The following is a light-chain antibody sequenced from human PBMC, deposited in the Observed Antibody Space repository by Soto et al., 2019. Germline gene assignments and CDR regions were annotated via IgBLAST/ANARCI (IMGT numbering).Light chain of an antibody. V-gene: IGLV1-40*01. CDR3: QSYDSSLSADV. CDR1: SSNIGAGYD. CDR2: GNS. J-gene: IGLJ1*01. Sequence: QSVLAQPPSVSGAPGQKVTISCTGGSSNIGAGYDLHWYQQLPGTAPKLLLYGNSNRPSGVPDRFSGSKSGTSASLAITGLQAEDEADYYCQSYDSSLSADVFGTGTKAPV.